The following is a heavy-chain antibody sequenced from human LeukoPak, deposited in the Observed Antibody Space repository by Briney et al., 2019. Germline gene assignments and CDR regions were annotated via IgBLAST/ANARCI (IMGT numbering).Heavy chain of an antibody. D-gene: IGHD3-22*01. CDR3: AREPLYYYDSSGYYPYYFDY. CDR2: ISSSSSYI. V-gene: IGHV3-21*01. J-gene: IGHJ4*02. CDR1: GFTFSSYS. Sequence: GGSLRLSCAASGFTFSSYSMNWVRQAPGKGLGWVSSISSSSSYIYYADSVKGRFTISRDNAKNSLYLQMNSLRAEDTAVYYCAREPLYYYDSSGYYPYYFDYWGQGTLVTVSS.